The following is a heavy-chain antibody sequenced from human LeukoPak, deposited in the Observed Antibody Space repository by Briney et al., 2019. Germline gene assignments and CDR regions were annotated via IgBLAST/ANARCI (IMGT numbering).Heavy chain of an antibody. CDR2: INPSGGST. D-gene: IGHD2-2*02. J-gene: IGHJ5*02. Sequence: ASVKVSCKASGYTFTSYYMHWVRQAPGQGLEWMGIINPSGGSTNYAQKFQGRVTITADESTSTAYMELSSLRSEDTAVYYCARVGGGRYCSSTSCYMRGWFDPWGQGTLVTVSS. CDR1: GYTFTSYY. CDR3: ARVGGGRYCSSTSCYMRGWFDP. V-gene: IGHV1-46*01.